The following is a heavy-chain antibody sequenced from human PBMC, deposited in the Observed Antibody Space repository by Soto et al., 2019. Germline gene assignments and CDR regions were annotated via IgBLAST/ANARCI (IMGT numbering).Heavy chain of an antibody. D-gene: IGHD6-19*01. Sequence: EVQLVESGGGLVQPGGSLRLSCAASGLIFSDYHMDWVRQAPGKGLEWVGRIRRKANSYTTEYAGSVKGSFTISRDDSKNSLYLQMNSLKSEDTAVYYCAMLGGWSGGSSGMDVWGQGTTVTVSS. CDR2: IRRKANSYTT. CDR3: AMLGGWSGGSSGMDV. J-gene: IGHJ6*02. V-gene: IGHV3-72*01. CDR1: GLIFSDYH.